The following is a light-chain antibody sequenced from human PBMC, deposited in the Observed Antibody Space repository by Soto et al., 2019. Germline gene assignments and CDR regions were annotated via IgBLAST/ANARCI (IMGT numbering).Light chain of an antibody. CDR3: CSYTAFTTYV. V-gene: IGLV2-14*03. CDR1: NSDVGAYSY. J-gene: IGLJ1*01. Sequence: QSALTQPASVSGSPGQSITISCTGTNSDVGAYSYVSWYQQYPGTAPKLLIYDVGARPSGISHRFSCTNSGNTSSLTISRLQDEDETYYYCCSYTAFTTYVFGSGTKLTVL. CDR2: DVG.